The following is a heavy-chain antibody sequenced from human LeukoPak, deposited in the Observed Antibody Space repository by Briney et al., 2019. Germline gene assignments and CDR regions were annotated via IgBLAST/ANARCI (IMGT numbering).Heavy chain of an antibody. CDR3: AKTTPITMIVVVKRPPAEYFQN. J-gene: IGHJ1*01. V-gene: IGHV3-23*01. Sequence: GGSLRLSCAASGFTFSSYAMSWVRQAPGKGLEWVSAISGSGGSTYYADSVKGRITTSSENTKHTPYLQMNRLRAEDTAVYYCAKTTPITMIVVVKRPPAEYFQNWGQGTLVTVSS. CDR1: GFTFSSYA. CDR2: ISGSGGST. D-gene: IGHD3-22*01.